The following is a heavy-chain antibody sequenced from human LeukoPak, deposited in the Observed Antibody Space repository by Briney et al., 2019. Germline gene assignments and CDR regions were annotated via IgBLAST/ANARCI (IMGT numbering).Heavy chain of an antibody. J-gene: IGHJ4*02. CDR3: ARGDDYYYDTSGYYY. Sequence: GGSLRLSCAASGFTFSNYWMHWDRQAPGKGLVWVSRINTDESSTSYADSVKGRFTISRDNAKNTLYLQVNSLRAEDTAVYYCARGDDYYYDTSGYYYWGQGTLVTVSS. V-gene: IGHV3-74*01. CDR1: GFTFSNYW. D-gene: IGHD3-22*01. CDR2: INTDESST.